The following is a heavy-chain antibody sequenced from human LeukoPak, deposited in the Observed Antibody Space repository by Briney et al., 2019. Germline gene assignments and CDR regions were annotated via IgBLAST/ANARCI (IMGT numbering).Heavy chain of an antibody. V-gene: IGHV3-7*01. J-gene: IGHJ5*02. Sequence: PGGSLRLSCAASGFTFSSYWMSWVRQAPGKGLEWVANIKQDGSEKYYVDSVKGRFTISRDNAKNSLYLQMNSLRAEDTAVYYCARMALYSSVPRNYDFWSGYLMWFDPWGQGTLVTVSS. D-gene: IGHD3-3*01. CDR3: ARMALYSSVPRNYDFWSGYLMWFDP. CDR2: IKQDGSEK. CDR1: GFTFSSYW.